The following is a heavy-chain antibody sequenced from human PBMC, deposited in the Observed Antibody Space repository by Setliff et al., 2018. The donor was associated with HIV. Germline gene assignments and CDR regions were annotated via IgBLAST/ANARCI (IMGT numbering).Heavy chain of an antibody. V-gene: IGHV4-59*04. CDR1: GGSISNHY. CDR2: IHYSGST. J-gene: IGHJ4*02. Sequence: SETLSLTCTVSGGSISNHYWGWIRQPPGKGLEFIGNIHYSGSTHHNPSLKSRVTVSVDTSKNQFSLKLSSVTAADTAVYYCARSFGNGNSRLGNWGQGTLVTVSS. CDR3: ARSFGNGNSRLGN. D-gene: IGHD2-8*01.